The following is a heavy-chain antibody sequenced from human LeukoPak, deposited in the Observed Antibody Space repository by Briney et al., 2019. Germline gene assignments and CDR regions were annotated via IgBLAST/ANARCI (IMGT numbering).Heavy chain of an antibody. J-gene: IGHJ5*02. CDR3: ARHAVDYSNYYNWFDP. D-gene: IGHD4-11*01. CDR1: GYSFTSYW. V-gene: IGHV5-51*01. Sequence: GESLKISCKGSGYSFTSYWIGWVRQTPGKGLEWMGIIYPGDSDTRYSPSFQGQVTISADKSISTAYLQWSSLKASDTAMYYCARHAVDYSNYYNWFDPWGQGTLVTVSS. CDR2: IYPGDSDT.